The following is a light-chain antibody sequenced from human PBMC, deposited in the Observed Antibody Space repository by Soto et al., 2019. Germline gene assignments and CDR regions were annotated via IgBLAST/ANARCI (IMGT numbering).Light chain of an antibody. CDR2: ENN. CDR1: SSNIGNNY. J-gene: IGLJ1*01. CDR3: GTWDSSLSAYV. Sequence: QSVLTQPPSVSADPGQKVTISCSRSSSNIGNNYVSWYQQLPGTAPKLLIYENNKRPSGIPDRFSGSKSGTSATLGITGLQTGDEADYYCGTWDSSLSAYVFGTGTKVTVL. V-gene: IGLV1-51*02.